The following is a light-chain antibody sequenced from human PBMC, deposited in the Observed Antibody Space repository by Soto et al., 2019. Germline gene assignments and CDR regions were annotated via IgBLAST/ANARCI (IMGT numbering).Light chain of an antibody. CDR1: QSVSASY. V-gene: IGKV3-20*01. Sequence: DIVLTQSPGTLSLSPGERAALSCRASQSVSASYLAWYQQKPGQAPRLLIYGASNRATGIPDRFSGSGSGTDFSLTISSLQPEDFATYYCQQSYSTPWTFGQGTKVDI. CDR3: QQSYSTPWT. CDR2: GAS. J-gene: IGKJ1*01.